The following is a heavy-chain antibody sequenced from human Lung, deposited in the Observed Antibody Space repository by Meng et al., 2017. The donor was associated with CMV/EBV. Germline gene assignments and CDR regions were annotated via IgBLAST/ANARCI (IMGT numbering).Heavy chain of an antibody. CDR3: AKTARITTD. Sequence: SXXLSSTCIVFDGPISTYYWSGVRKSPVKGLESIRYIYKTGVTNYNPSLKGRATMSPDTFKNKFCLRLTSLSAAETAVYYRAKTARITTDWSQGTLVTVSS. V-gene: IGHV4-59*01. D-gene: IGHD1-14*01. CDR2: IYKTGVT. J-gene: IGHJ1*01. CDR1: DGPISTYY.